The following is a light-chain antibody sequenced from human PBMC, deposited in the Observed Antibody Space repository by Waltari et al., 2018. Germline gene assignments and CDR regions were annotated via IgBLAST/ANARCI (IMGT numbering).Light chain of an antibody. CDR2: DVS. CDR1: SSDIGGYNY. CDR3: TSYTSTNTVI. J-gene: IGLJ2*01. V-gene: IGLV2-14*03. Sequence: QSVLTQPASVSGSPGRSITISCTGTSSDIGGYNYVSWYQQHPGKAPKLMIYDVSRWPSGVSHRFSGSKSGNTASLTISGLQAEDEAHYYCTSYTSTNTVIFGGGTKVTVL.